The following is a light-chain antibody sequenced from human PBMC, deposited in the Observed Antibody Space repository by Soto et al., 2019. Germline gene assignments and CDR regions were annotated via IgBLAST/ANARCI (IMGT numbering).Light chain of an antibody. J-gene: IGLJ2*01. V-gene: IGLV2-14*01. CDR1: SSDVGGYNH. Sequence: QSALTQPASVSGSPGQSITISCTGTSSDVGGYNHVSWYQQYPSKAPKLMIYDVNNWPSGVSNRFSGFKSGNTASLNISGLQAEDEADYYCSSFTTTSTVLFGGGTKVTVL. CDR3: SSFTTTSTVL. CDR2: DVN.